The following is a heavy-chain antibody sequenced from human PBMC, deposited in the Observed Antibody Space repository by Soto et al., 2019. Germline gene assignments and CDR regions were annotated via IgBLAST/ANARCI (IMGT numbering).Heavy chain of an antibody. CDR2: IYYSGST. V-gene: IGHV4-59*01. CDR3: ARVLLWFGDPYYPRGYYYMDV. Sequence: PSETLSLTCIVSGGSSRNYYWSWIRQPPGKGLEWIGYIYYSGSTNYNPSLKSRVTISVDTSKNQFSLKLSSVTAADTAVYYCARVLLWFGDPYYPRGYYYMDVRGKGTTVTVSS. D-gene: IGHD3-10*01. CDR1: GGSSRNYY. J-gene: IGHJ6*03.